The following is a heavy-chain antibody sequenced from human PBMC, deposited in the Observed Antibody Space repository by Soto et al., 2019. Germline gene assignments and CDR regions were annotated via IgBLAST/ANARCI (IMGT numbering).Heavy chain of an antibody. V-gene: IGHV4-30-2*02. J-gene: IGHJ4*02. Sequence: SETLSLTCAVSGGSISSGGYSWSWIRQPPGKGLEWIGYIYHSGSTNYNPSLKSRVTISVDTSKNQFSLKLSSVTAADTAVYYCARAFRSYYDFDYWGQGTLVTVSS. CDR2: IYHSGST. CDR3: ARAFRSYYDFDY. D-gene: IGHD3-3*01. CDR1: GGSISSGGYS.